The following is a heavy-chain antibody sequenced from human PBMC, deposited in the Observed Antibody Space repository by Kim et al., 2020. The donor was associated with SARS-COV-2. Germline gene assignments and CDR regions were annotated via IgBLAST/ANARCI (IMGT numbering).Heavy chain of an antibody. CDR2: IYYSGST. D-gene: IGHD3-3*01. Sequence: SETLSLTCTVSGGSISSYYWSWIRQPPGKGLEWIGYIYYSGSTNYNPSLKSRVTISLDTSKNQFSLKLSSVTAADTAVYYCARDHREWLQYTANWYFDLWGRGTLVTVSS. CDR3: ARDHREWLQYTANWYFDL. J-gene: IGHJ2*01. CDR1: GGSISSYY. V-gene: IGHV4-59*01.